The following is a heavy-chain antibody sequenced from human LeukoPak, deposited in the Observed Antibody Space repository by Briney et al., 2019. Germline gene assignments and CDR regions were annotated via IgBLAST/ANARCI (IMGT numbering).Heavy chain of an antibody. J-gene: IGHJ4*02. V-gene: IGHV3-7*03. CDR2: IKEDGTET. CDR3: AKEGRSLQTY. Sequence: GGSPRLSCAASGFMFSSNWMSWVRLAPGKGLEWVANIKEDGTETYYVDSVKGRFTISRDNAKNSLYLQMNSLRVEDTAVYYCAKEGRSLQTYWGQGTLVTVSS. CDR1: GFMFSSNW. D-gene: IGHD5-24*01.